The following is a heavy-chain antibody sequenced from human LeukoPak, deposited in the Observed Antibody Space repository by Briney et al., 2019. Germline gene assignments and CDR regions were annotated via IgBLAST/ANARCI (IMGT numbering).Heavy chain of an antibody. CDR3: AKDFDYYDSSGYYYGDAFDI. J-gene: IGHJ3*02. CDR2: ISGSGGST. V-gene: IGHV3-23*01. Sequence: GGSLRLSCAASGFTFSSYGMSWVRQAPGKGLEWVSAISGSGGSTYYADSVKGRFTISRDNSKNTLYLQMNSLRAEDTAVYYCAKDFDYYDSSGYYYGDAFDIWGQGTMVTVSS. CDR1: GFTFSSYG. D-gene: IGHD3-22*01.